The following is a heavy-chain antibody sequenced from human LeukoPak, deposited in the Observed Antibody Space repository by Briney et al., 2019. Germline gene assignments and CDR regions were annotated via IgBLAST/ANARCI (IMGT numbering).Heavy chain of an antibody. CDR3: AKDVGKWESLHFFDY. V-gene: IGHV3-23*01. Sequence: PGGSLRLSCAASGFTLSNYAMSWVRQAPGKGLEWVSGISDSGGSTYYADSVKGRFTISRDNSKNTLYLQLNSLRAEDTAVYYCAKDVGKWESLHFFDYWGQGTLVTVSS. D-gene: IGHD1-26*01. CDR2: ISDSGGST. J-gene: IGHJ4*02. CDR1: GFTLSNYA.